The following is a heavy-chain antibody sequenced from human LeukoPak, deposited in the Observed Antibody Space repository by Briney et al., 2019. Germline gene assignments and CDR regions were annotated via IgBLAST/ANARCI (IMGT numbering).Heavy chain of an antibody. J-gene: IGHJ4*02. V-gene: IGHV1-8*01. CDR1: GYTFTSYH. D-gene: IGHD6-19*01. CDR2: MNPNSGDT. CDR3: ARGGRYSSAWYDY. Sequence: GASVKVSCKASGYTFTSYHISWVRQATGQGLEWMGWMNPNSGDTGYAQKFQGRVTMTRNASISTAYMEMSSLRSDDTVVFYCARGGRYSSAWYDYWGQGTLVTVSS.